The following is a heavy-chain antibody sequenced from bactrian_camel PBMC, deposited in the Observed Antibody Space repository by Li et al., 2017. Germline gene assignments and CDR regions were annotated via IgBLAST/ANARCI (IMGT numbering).Heavy chain of an antibody. Sequence: VQLVESGGGLVQPGGSLRLSCTASGLAASGLAFSRYDMNWIRQAPGKGLEWVSSFSRGGDKYYADSVQGRFTMSRDKSKNTLYLQMNSLKTEDTAMYYCAKDRGTTVSEYNYWGQGTQVTVS. V-gene: IGHV3S40*01. D-gene: IGHD5*01. CDR3: AKDRGTTVSEYNY. J-gene: IGHJ4*01. CDR2: FSRGGDK. CDR1: GLAASGLAFSRYD.